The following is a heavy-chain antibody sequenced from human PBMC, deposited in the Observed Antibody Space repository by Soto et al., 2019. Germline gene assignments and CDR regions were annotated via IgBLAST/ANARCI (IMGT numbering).Heavy chain of an antibody. CDR1: GFTFSDYY. Sequence: GGSLRLSCAASGFTFSDYYMSWIRQAPGKGLEWVSYISGSRSYTHYADSVEGRFTLSSDNAKNSLYLQMNSLRAEDTAVYYCARRHSSGWYFDFWGQGTLVTVSS. CDR3: ARRHSSGWYFDF. V-gene: IGHV3-11*06. J-gene: IGHJ4*02. D-gene: IGHD6-19*01. CDR2: ISGSRSYT.